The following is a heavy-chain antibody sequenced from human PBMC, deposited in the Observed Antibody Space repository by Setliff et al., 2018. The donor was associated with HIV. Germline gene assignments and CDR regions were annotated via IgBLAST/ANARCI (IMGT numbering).Heavy chain of an antibody. Sequence: GPSVKVSCKASGGSSRTYSINWVRQAPGQGLEWMGQFIAVLDITSYAQKFQGRRTITADESTSTMYMELTGLRFDDTAVYYCAGPRGDEAFDIWGQGTMVTVSS. CDR2: FIAVLDIT. V-gene: IGHV1-69*10. CDR3: AGPRGDEAFDI. D-gene: IGHD3-10*01. J-gene: IGHJ3*02. CDR1: GGSSRTYS.